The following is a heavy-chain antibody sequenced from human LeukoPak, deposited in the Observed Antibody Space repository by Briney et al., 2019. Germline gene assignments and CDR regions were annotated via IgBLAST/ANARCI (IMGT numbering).Heavy chain of an antibody. Sequence: PSETLSLTCTVSGGSTSSSSYYWGWIRQSPGKGLEWIGSIYYSGSTYYNPSLKSRVTISVDTSKNQFSLKLSSVTAADTAVYYCARNTRDYFDYWGQGTLVTVSS. CDR2: IYYSGST. CDR1: GGSTSSSSYY. D-gene: IGHD2-2*01. J-gene: IGHJ4*02. CDR3: ARNTRDYFDY. V-gene: IGHV4-39*01.